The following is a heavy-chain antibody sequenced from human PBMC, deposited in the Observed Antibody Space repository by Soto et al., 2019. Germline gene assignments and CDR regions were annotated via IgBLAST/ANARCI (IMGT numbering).Heavy chain of an antibody. CDR2: IYYSGST. V-gene: IGHV4-30-4*01. CDR3: ASLLTKYDYVWGSYRRYYFDY. D-gene: IGHD3-16*02. CDR1: GGSISGGDYY. J-gene: IGHJ4*02. Sequence: SETLSLTCTVSGGSISGGDYYWSWIRQPPGKGLEWIGYIYYSGSTYYNPSLKSRVTISVDTSKSQFSLKLSSVTAADTAVYYCASLLTKYDYVWGSYRRYYFDYWGQGTLVTVSS.